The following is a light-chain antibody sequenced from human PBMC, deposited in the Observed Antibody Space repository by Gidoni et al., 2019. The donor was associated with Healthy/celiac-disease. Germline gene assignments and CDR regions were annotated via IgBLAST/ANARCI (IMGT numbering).Light chain of an antibody. CDR1: SSDVGSYNI. CDR2: EGS. J-gene: IGLJ2*01. CDR3: CSYAGSSTHVV. Sequence: SALTQPASASGSPGQSSTISCTGTSSDVGSYNIVSWYQQHPGKAPKLMIYEGSKRPSGVSNRFSGSKSGNTASLTISGLQAEDEVDYYCCSYAGSSTHVVFGGGTKLTVL. V-gene: IGLV2-23*01.